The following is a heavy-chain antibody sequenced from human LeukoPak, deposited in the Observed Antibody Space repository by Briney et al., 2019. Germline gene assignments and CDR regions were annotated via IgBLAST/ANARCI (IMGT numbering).Heavy chain of an antibody. V-gene: IGHV1-18*01. CDR2: ISGSNGNT. CDR3: ARESYNSGSYYNDY. J-gene: IGHJ4*02. CDR1: GYTFTRYG. D-gene: IGHD3-10*01. Sequence: ASVKVSCKASGYTFTRYGMSWVRQAPGQGLEWMGWISGSNGNTNYAQKLQGRVTMTTDTSTSTAYMELRSLRSDDTALYYCARESYNSGSYYNDYWGQGTLVTVSS.